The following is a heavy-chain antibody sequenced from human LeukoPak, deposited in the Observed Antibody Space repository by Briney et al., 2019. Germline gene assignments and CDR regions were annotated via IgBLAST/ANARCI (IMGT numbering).Heavy chain of an antibody. CDR3: ARDADYYDSSGVFQH. D-gene: IGHD3-22*01. CDR2: IYHSGST. V-gene: IGHV4-4*02. CDR1: GGSISSSNW. J-gene: IGHJ1*01. Sequence: SGTLSLTCAVSGGSISSSNWWSWVRQPPGKGLEWVGEIYHSGSTNYNPSLKSRVTISVDKSKNQFSLKLSSVTAADTAVYYCARDADYYDSSGVFQHWGQGTLVTVSS.